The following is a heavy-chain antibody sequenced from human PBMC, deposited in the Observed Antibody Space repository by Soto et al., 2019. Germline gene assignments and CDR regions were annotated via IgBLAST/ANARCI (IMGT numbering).Heavy chain of an antibody. CDR1: GFAFSSYA. J-gene: IGHJ6*02. V-gene: IGHV3-23*01. D-gene: IGHD3-10*01. CDR2: ISGSGGST. CDR3: AKKDRFGESYYYYYGMDV. Sequence: GGSLILSCSASGFAFSSYAMSWVRQAPGMGLEWVSAISGSGGSTYYADSVKGRFTISRDNSKNTLYLQMNSLRAEDTAVYYCAKKDRFGESYYYYYGMDVWGQGTTVTVSS.